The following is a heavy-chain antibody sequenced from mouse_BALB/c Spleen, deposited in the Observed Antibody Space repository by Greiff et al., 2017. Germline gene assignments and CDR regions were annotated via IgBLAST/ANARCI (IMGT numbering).Heavy chain of an antibody. J-gene: IGHJ4*01. CDR3: ARSRGYYRYDGAMDY. V-gene: IGHV5-17*02. CDR1: GFTFSSFG. D-gene: IGHD2-14*01. Sequence: EVHLVESGGGLVQPGGSRKLSCAASGFTFSSFGMHWVRQAPEKGLEWVAYISSGSSTIYYADTVKGRFTISRDNPKNTLFLQMTSLRSEDTAMYYCARSRGYYRYDGAMDYWGQGTSVTVSS. CDR2: ISSGSSTI.